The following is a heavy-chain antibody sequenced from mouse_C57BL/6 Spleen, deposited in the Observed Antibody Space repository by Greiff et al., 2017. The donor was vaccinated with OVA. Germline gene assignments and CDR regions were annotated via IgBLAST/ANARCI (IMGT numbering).Heavy chain of an antibody. J-gene: IGHJ2*01. CDR3: SLYGSSYGY. V-gene: IGHV6-3*01. CDR2: IRLKSDNYAT. D-gene: IGHD1-1*01. Sequence: EVQGVESGGGLVQPGGSMKLSCVASGFTFSNYWMNWVRQSPEKGLEWVAQIRLKSDNYATHYAESVKGRFTISRDDSKSSVYLQMNNLRAEDTGIYYCSLYGSSYGYWGQGTTLTVSS. CDR1: GFTFSNYW.